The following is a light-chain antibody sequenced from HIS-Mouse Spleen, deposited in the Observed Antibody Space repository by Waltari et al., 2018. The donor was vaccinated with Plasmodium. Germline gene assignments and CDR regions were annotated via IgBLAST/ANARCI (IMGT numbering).Light chain of an antibody. J-gene: IGLJ2*01. CDR2: DVS. Sequence: QSALTQPASVSGSPGQSITISCPGTPSDVVGSNSVSWYQQHPGKAPKLMIYDVSNRPSGVSNRFSGSKSGNTASLTISGLQAEDEADYYCSSYTSSSTLVFGGGTKLTVL. CDR1: PSDVVGSNS. CDR3: SSYTSSSTLV. V-gene: IGLV2-14*03.